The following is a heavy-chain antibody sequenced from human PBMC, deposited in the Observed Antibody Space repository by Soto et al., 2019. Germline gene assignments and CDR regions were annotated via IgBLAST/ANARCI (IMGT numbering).Heavy chain of an antibody. CDR1: GYTFTSYG. D-gene: IGHD4-17*01. Sequence: QVQLVQSGAEVKKPGASVKVSCKASGYTFTSYGIIWVRQAPGQGVEWMGWISAYNGNTNYAQKLQGRVTMTTDSSMSTAYMELRSLRSDDTAVYYCARAHPGVYGVASPDYWGQGTLVTVSS. CDR3: ARAHPGVYGVASPDY. J-gene: IGHJ4*02. CDR2: ISAYNGNT. V-gene: IGHV1-18*01.